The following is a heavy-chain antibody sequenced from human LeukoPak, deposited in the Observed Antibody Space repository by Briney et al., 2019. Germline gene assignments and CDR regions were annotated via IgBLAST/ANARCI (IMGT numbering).Heavy chain of an antibody. CDR2: MNPNSGQT. J-gene: IGHJ3*02. CDR1: GYTFSNYD. CDR3: ARDFEGSDAFDI. Sequence: ASVKVSCKASGYTFSNYDINWVRQAPGQGLEWMGWMNPNSGQTGYAQKFQGRVTMTTNTSISTVYLELSGLRSDDTAVYYCARDFEGSDAFDIWGQGTMVTVSS. D-gene: IGHD3-9*01. V-gene: IGHV1-8*01.